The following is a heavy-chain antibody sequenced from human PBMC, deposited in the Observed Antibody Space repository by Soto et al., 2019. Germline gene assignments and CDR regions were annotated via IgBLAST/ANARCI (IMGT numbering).Heavy chain of an antibody. CDR3: ARDRGPYTGFFDY. J-gene: IGHJ4*02. CDR2: VYSSGAT. V-gene: IGHV4-59*01. CDR1: GGSIDYYY. D-gene: IGHD2-8*02. Sequence: QVQLQESGPGLVEPAETLSLTCSVSGGSIDYYYWSWIRQPPEKGLEWIAYVYSSGATNYNPSLKSRATISVDTSKDQFSLKLSSLTAADTAVYYCARDRGPYTGFFDYWGQGTLVTVSS.